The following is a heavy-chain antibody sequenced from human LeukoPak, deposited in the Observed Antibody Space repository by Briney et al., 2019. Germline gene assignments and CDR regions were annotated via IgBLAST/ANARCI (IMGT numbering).Heavy chain of an antibody. Sequence: GGSLRLSCAASGFTLSSYSMNWVRQAPGKGLEWVSSISSSSSYIYYADSVKGRFTISRDNAKKSVYLQMNSLRAEDTAVYYCARTYDFWSGYYGHDAFDMWGQGTMVTVSS. CDR1: GFTLSSYS. J-gene: IGHJ3*02. D-gene: IGHD3-3*01. CDR3: ARTYDFWSGYYGHDAFDM. CDR2: ISSSSSYI. V-gene: IGHV3-21*01.